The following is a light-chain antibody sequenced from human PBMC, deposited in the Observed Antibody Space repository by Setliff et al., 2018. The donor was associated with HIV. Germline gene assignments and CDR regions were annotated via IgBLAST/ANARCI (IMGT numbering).Light chain of an antibody. CDR1: SSDIGGYNY. J-gene: IGLJ1*01. V-gene: IGLV2-14*03. Sequence: ALAQPASVSGSPGQSITISCTGTSSDIGGYNYVSWYQQHPGKAPKLMIYDVSNRPSGVSNRFSGSKSGNTASLTISGLQAEDEADYYCSSYTSSSTLVFGTGTKVTV. CDR2: DVS. CDR3: SSYTSSSTLV.